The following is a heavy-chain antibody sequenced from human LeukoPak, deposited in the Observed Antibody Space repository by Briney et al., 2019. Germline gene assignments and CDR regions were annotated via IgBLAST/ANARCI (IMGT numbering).Heavy chain of an antibody. CDR1: GFTFSSYA. Sequence: GGSLRLSCAASGFTFSSYAMHWVRQAPGKGLEWVAVISYDGSNKYYADSAKGRFTISRDNSKNTLYLQMNSLRAEDTAVCYCARDLRDMITFGGVIGYWGQGTLVTVSS. CDR3: ARDLRDMITFGGVIGY. J-gene: IGHJ4*02. CDR2: ISYDGSNK. D-gene: IGHD3-16*02. V-gene: IGHV3-30-3*01.